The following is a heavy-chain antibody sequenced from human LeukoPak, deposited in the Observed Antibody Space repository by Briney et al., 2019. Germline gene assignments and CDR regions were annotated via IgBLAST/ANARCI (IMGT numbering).Heavy chain of an antibody. CDR1: GFSTYT. CDR3: AKAGGWTNYFDY. D-gene: IGHD6-19*01. J-gene: IGHJ4*02. CDR2: ISAGGGST. Sequence: GGSLRLSCAASGFSTYTMNWVRQAPGKGLEWVSAISAGGGSTYYADSVKGRFTISRDNSKNTLYLQLNSLRAEHTAVYYCAKAGGWTNYFDYWGQGTLVTVSS. V-gene: IGHV3-23*01.